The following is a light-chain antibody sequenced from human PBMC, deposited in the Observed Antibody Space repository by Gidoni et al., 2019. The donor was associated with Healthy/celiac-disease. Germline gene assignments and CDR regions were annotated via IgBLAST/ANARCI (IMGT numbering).Light chain of an antibody. CDR2: WAS. CDR1: QSVLYSSNHKNY. Sequence: DIVMTQSPDSLAVSLVERATINCKSSQSVLYSSNHKNYLAWYQQKPGQPPKLLIYWASTRESGVPDRFSGSGSGTDFTLTISSLQAEDVAVYYCQQYYSTPLTFGGGTKVEIK. V-gene: IGKV4-1*01. J-gene: IGKJ4*01. CDR3: QQYYSTPLT.